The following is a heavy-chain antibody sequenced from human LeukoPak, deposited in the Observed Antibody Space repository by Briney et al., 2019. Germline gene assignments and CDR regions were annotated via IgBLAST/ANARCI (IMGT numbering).Heavy chain of an antibody. CDR3: ASNWRGCSSTTCYGGGLDY. V-gene: IGHV3-23*01. Sequence: GGSLRLSCAASGFTFNAYAMSWVRQAPGKGLEWASSISGSGGSTYYAGSVKGRFTISRVNSRNTLYLQMNSLGAEDTAVYYCASNWRGCSSTTCYGGGLDYWGQGILVTVSS. D-gene: IGHD2-2*01. CDR2: ISGSGGST. J-gene: IGHJ4*02. CDR1: GFTFNAYA.